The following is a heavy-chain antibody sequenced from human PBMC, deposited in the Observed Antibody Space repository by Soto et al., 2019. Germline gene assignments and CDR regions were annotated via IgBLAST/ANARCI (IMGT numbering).Heavy chain of an antibody. J-gene: IGHJ5*02. CDR3: ARDVHDIVAWGHKFDP. Sequence: ASVKVSCKASGYTFTSYDINWVRQATGQGLEWMGWMNPNSGNTGYAQKFQGRVTMTRNTSISTAYMELSSLRSEDTAVYYCARDVHDIVAWGHKFDPWGQGTLVTVSS. V-gene: IGHV1-8*01. D-gene: IGHD2-15*01. CDR1: GYTFTSYD. CDR2: MNPNSGNT.